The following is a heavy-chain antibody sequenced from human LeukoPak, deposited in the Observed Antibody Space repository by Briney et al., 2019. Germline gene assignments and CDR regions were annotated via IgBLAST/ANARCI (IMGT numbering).Heavy chain of an antibody. V-gene: IGHV4-4*07. CDR1: GGSISSYY. CDR2: IYTSGST. Sequence: SETLSLTCTVSGGSISSYYWSWIRQPAGKGLEWIGRIYTSGSTNYNPSLKSRVTMSVDTSKNQFSLKLSSVTAADTAVYYCARENCSGGTCYTVGGDWFDPWGQGTLVTVTS. D-gene: IGHD2-15*01. CDR3: ARENCSGGTCYTVGGDWFDP. J-gene: IGHJ5*02.